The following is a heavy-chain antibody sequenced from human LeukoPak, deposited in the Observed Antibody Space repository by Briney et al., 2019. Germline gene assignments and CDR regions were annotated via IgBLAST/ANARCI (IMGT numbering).Heavy chain of an antibody. CDR3: ARGGNSSWYLSNFDN. J-gene: IGHJ4*02. CDR1: GGSFSGYY. CDR2: INHSGST. Sequence: PSETLSLTCAVYGGSFSGYYWSWIRQPPGKGLEWIGEINHSGSTNYNPSLKSRVTISVDTSKNQFSLKLSSVTAADTAVYYCARGGNSSWYLSNFDNGGKEPRVPV. D-gene: IGHD6-13*01. V-gene: IGHV4-34*01.